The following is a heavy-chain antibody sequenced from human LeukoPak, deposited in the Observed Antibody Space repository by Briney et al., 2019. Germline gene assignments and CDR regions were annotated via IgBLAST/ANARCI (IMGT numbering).Heavy chain of an antibody. D-gene: IGHD6-13*01. CDR2: ISSSGSTI. Sequence: PGGSLRLSCAASGFTFNDYYMSWIRQAPGKGLEWVSYISSSGSTIYYADSVKGRFTISRDNAKNSLYLQMNSLRAEDTAVYYCARVWAQAAAGVIWFDPWGQGTLVTVSS. V-gene: IGHV3-11*01. CDR1: GFTFNDYY. CDR3: ARVWAQAAAGVIWFDP. J-gene: IGHJ5*02.